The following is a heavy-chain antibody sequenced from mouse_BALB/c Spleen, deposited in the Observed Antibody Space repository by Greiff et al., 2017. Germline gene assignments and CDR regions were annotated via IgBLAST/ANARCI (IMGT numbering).Heavy chain of an antibody. Sequence: QVQLKQSGPGLVQPSQSLSITCTVSGFSLTSYGVHWVRQSPGKGLEWLGVIWSGGSTDYNAAFISRLSISKDNSKSQVFFKMNSLQANETAIYYCARKRYDYHYYAMDYWGQGTSVTVSS. CDR3: ARKRYDYHYYAMDY. V-gene: IGHV2-2*02. J-gene: IGHJ4*01. CDR1: GFSLTSYG. D-gene: IGHD2-4*01. CDR2: IWSGGST.